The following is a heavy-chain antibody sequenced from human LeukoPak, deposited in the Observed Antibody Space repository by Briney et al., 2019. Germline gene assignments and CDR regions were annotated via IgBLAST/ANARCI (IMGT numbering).Heavy chain of an antibody. CDR2: ISASSNFI. D-gene: IGHD6-19*01. J-gene: IGHJ4*02. CDR1: EFTFSSYS. CDR3: ARDPGYSSGWFDY. Sequence: GGSLRLSCVVSEFTFSSYSMSWVRQAPGKGLEWVSSISASSNFISYADPVKGRFTISRDNAKKSLYLQMNSVRAEDTAVYYCARDPGYSSGWFDYWGQGALVTVSS. V-gene: IGHV3-21*01.